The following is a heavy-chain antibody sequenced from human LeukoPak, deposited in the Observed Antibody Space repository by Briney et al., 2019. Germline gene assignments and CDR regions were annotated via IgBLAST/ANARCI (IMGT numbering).Heavy chain of an antibody. V-gene: IGHV3-23*01. CDR3: AKARVGVTRDFDY. CDR2: ISASGATT. J-gene: IGHJ4*02. D-gene: IGHD1-26*01. Sequence: GSLRLSCAASGFTFSSYWMHWVRQAPGKGLEWVSAISASGATTYYADSVKGRFNISRDNSKNTLFLQMNSLRAEDTATYYCAKARVGVTRDFDYWGQGTLVTVSS. CDR1: GFTFSSYW.